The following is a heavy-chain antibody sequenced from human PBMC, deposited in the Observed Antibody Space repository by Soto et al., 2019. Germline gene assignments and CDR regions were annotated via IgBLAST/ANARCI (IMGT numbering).Heavy chain of an antibody. J-gene: IGHJ6*01. CDR3: ARDGYYDSSGYQEYYVMGV. CDR2: INPNSGGT. D-gene: IGHD3-22*01. V-gene: IGHV1-2*04. Sequence: QVQLVQSGADVTKPGASVKVSCKESGYTFTGYYMHWVRQAPGQGLEWMGWINPNSGGTNYAQKFQGWVTMTRETSISTAYMELIRLRSDDTALYYCARDGYYDSSGYQEYYVMGVWGQGTTVTVSA. CDR1: GYTFTGYY.